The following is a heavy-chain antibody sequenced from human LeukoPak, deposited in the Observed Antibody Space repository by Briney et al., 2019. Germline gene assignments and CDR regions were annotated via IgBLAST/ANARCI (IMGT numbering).Heavy chain of an antibody. V-gene: IGHV3-23*01. J-gene: IGHJ4*02. CDR2: ISGSGVST. D-gene: IGHD6-19*01. Sequence: GGSLRLSCAASGFRFSSYAMSWVRQAPGKGLEWVSAISGSGVSTYYADSVKGRFTVSRDNSKNTLYLQMNSLRAEDTAVYYCARISLESRGWYSLDYWGQGTLVTVSS. CDR1: GFRFSSYA. CDR3: ARISLESRGWYSLDY.